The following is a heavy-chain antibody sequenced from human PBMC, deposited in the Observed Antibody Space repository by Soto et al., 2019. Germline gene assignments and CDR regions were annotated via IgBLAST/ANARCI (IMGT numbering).Heavy chain of an antibody. CDR2: IYYSGST. CDR3: ARDTGSWRPGAFDI. V-gene: IGHV4-39*07. D-gene: IGHD2-8*02. J-gene: IGHJ3*02. CDR1: GGSISSSSYY. Sequence: PSETLSLTCTVSGGSISSSSYYWGWIRQPPGKGLEWIGSIYYSGSTYYNPSLKSRVTISVDTSKNQFSLKLSSVTAADTAVYYCARDTGSWRPGAFDIWGQGTMVTVSS.